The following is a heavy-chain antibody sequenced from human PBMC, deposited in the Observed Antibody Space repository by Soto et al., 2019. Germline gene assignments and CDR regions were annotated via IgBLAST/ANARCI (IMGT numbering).Heavy chain of an antibody. J-gene: IGHJ5*02. Sequence: SETLSLTCTVSGGSISSGGYYWSWIRQHPGKGLEWIGYIYYSGSTYYNPSLKSRVTISVDTSKNQFSLKRSSVTAADTSVYYCARDKMVREVIITFDWFDPWGQGTLVTVSS. V-gene: IGHV4-31*03. CDR1: GGSISSGGYY. D-gene: IGHD3-10*01. CDR3: ARDKMVREVIITFDWFDP. CDR2: IYYSGST.